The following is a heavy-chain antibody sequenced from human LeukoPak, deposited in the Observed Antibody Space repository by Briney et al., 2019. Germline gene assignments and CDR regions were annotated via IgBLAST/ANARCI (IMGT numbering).Heavy chain of an antibody. J-gene: IGHJ4*02. Sequence: GGSLRLSCAASGFTFSNAWMSWVRQAPGKGLEWVGRTRNKANSYTTEYAASVKGRFTISRDDSKNTLYLQMNSLKTEDTAVYYCTTATLWWDFDYWGQGTLVTVSS. V-gene: IGHV3-15*03. CDR3: TTATLWWDFDY. D-gene: IGHD1-26*01. CDR2: TRNKANSYTT. CDR1: GFTFSNAW.